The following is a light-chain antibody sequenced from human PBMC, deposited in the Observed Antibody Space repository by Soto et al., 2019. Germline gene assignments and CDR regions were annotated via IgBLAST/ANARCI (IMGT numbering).Light chain of an antibody. CDR3: QQRNVWPPIT. CDR1: QSVRTS. V-gene: IGKV3-11*01. J-gene: IGKJ5*01. CDR2: DAS. Sequence: EVVLTRSPSTLSFSPVERSTLSCRASQSVRTSLAWYQHKPGQAPRLVIYDASLRANGVPARFGGSGSGTDFTLTINSLEPEDFAVYYCQQRNVWPPITFGQGTRLEIK.